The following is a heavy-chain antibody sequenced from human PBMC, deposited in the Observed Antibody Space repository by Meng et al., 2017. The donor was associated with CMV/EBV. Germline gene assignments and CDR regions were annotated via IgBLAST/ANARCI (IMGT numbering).Heavy chain of an antibody. V-gene: IGHV1-69*10. CDR2: ITPILGIA. Sequence: SVKVSCKASGGTFSSYAISWVRQAPGQGLEWMGGITPILGIANYAQKFQGRVTITADKSTSTAYMELSSLRSEDTAVYYCARDAIVVVPAATPEHRPGYYYYGMDVWGQGTTVTVSS. CDR3: ARDAIVVVPAATPEHRPGYYYYGMDV. D-gene: IGHD2-2*01. CDR1: GGTFSSYA. J-gene: IGHJ6*02.